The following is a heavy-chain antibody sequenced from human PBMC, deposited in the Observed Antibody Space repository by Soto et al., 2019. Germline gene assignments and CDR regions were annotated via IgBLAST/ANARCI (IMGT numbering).Heavy chain of an antibody. J-gene: IGHJ3*02. CDR2: VYYSGTT. CDR3: ARHTHDIWSRNVALDI. D-gene: IGHD3-9*01. V-gene: IGHV4-59*08. Sequence: RQSPGKGLEWIGYVYYSGTTNYNPTLKSRITILVDTSENQFSLKLTSVTAADTAVYFCARHTHDIWSRNVALDIWGQGTVVT.